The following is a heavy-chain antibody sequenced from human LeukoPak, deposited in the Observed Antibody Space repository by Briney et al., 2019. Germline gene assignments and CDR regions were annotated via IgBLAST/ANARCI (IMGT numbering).Heavy chain of an antibody. Sequence: SETLSLTCTVSGGSISSYYWSWIRQPPGKGLEWIGYIYYSGSTNYNPSLKSRVTISVDTSKNQFSLKLSSVTAADTAVYYCARLLDYYDSSGYYPPMYYFDYWGQGTLVTVSS. CDR1: GGSISSYY. V-gene: IGHV4-59*08. D-gene: IGHD3-22*01. CDR2: IYYSGST. J-gene: IGHJ4*02. CDR3: ARLLDYYDSSGYYPPMYYFDY.